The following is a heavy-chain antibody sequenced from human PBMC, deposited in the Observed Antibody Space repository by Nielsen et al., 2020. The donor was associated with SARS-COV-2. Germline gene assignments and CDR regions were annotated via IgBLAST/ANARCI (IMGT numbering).Heavy chain of an antibody. V-gene: IGHV3-33*08. Sequence: GGSLRLSCAASGFTFSSYGMHWVRQAPGKGLEWVAVILYDGSNKYYADSVKGRFTISRDNSKNTLYLQVNSLRAEDTAVCYCARRDSSGYLYYIDYWGQGTLVTVSS. CDR1: GFTFSSYG. CDR2: ILYDGSNK. D-gene: IGHD3-22*01. CDR3: ARRDSSGYLYYIDY. J-gene: IGHJ4*02.